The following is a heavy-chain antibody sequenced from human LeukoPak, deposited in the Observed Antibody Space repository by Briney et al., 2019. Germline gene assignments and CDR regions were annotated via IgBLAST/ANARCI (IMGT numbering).Heavy chain of an antibody. CDR2: INSDGSSI. V-gene: IGHV3-74*01. CDR3: AKDRNWGADY. D-gene: IGHD7-27*01. J-gene: IGHJ4*02. Sequence: PGGSLRLSCAASGFTFRSYWMYWVRQAPGKGLVWVSRINSDGSSINYADSVKGRFTISRDNAKNTLYLQMNSLRAEDTAVYYCAKDRNWGADYWGQGTLVTVSS. CDR1: GFTFRSYW.